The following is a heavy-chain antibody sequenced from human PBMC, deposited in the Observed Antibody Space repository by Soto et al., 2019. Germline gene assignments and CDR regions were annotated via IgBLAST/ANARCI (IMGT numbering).Heavy chain of an antibody. Sequence: QVQLVQSGAEVKKSGASVKVSCKASGYTFLTYDISWVRQAPGQGLEWMGWISTKNGHTNYSQNLQGRATMTTDTSTNTAYLELRNLRSDDTAVYFCALDHCPWFDPWGQGTLVNVSS. V-gene: IGHV1-18*01. CDR1: GYTFLTYD. CDR3: ALDHCPWFDP. CDR2: ISTKNGHT. D-gene: IGHD2-15*01. J-gene: IGHJ5*02.